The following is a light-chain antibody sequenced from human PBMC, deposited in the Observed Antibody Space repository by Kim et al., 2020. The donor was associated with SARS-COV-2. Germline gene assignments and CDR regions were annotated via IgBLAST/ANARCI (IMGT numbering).Light chain of an antibody. CDR1: QTISSNY. Sequence: EVVLTQSPGTLSLSPGQGATLSCRASQTISSNYLAWYQHKPGQAPRLLIFAASSRATGIPDRFSGIGSGTDFTLTISRLEPEDFAVYYCQQYSNSSSTFGQGTKVDIK. V-gene: IGKV3-20*01. CDR3: QQYSNSSST. CDR2: AAS. J-gene: IGKJ1*01.